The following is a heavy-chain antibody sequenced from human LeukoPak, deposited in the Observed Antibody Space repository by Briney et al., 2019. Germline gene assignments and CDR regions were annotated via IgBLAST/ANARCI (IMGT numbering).Heavy chain of an antibody. D-gene: IGHD5-12*01. CDR1: GGSVSSGTYY. Sequence: SQTLSLTCTVSGGSVSSGTYYWTWIRPPPGKEVWYIGDIYPSGSTTYHPFRRNRVALSVDASKIQISLRLSSVTAADTAVYFCARDGFVGIVAPGLDYWGQGTRVTVSS. CDR3: ARDGFVGIVAPGLDY. CDR2: IYPSGST. V-gene: IGHV4-61*01. J-gene: IGHJ4*02.